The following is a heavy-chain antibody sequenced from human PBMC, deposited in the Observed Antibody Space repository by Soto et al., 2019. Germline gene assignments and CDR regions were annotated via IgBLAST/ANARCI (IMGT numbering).Heavy chain of an antibody. CDR3: GRRGGRATISYYFDS. J-gene: IGHJ4*02. CDR2: VYYSGST. Sequence: SETLSLTCTVSGGSVSSSSYYWGWVRQPPGKGLEWIGSVYYSGSTYYNPSLESRVTISVDKSKNQFSLKLMSLSAADTAVYYWGRRGGRATISYYFDSGGQGALVTVSS. V-gene: IGHV4-39*01. CDR1: GGSVSSSSYY. D-gene: IGHD3-16*01.